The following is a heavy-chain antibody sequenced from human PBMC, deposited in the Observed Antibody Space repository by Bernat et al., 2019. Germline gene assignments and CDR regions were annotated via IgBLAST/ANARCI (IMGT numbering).Heavy chain of an antibody. J-gene: IGHJ4*02. CDR1: GGSFSGYY. CDR3: ARGRILWFGELLKGSYYFDY. CDR2: INHSGST. Sequence: QLQQWGAGLLKPSETLSLTCAVYGGSFSGYYWSWIRQPPGKGLEWIGEINHSGSTNYNPSLKSRVTISVDTSKNQFSLKLSSVTAADTAVYYCARGRILWFGELLKGSYYFDYWGQGTLVTVSS. D-gene: IGHD3-10*01. V-gene: IGHV4-34*01.